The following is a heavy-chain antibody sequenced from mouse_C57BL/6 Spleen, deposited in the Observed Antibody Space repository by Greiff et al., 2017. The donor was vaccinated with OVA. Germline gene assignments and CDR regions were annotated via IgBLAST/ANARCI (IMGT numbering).Heavy chain of an antibody. D-gene: IGHD1-1*01. CDR3: ARSYGGYFDV. CDR1: GYTFTSYW. J-gene: IGHJ1*03. Sequence: VQLQQSGAELVRPGSSVKLSCKASGYTFTSYWMDWVKQRPGQGLEWIGNIYPSDSETHYNQKFKDKATLTVDKSSSTAYMQLSSLTSEDSAVYYCARSYGGYFDVWGTGTTVTVSS. V-gene: IGHV1-61*01. CDR2: IYPSDSET.